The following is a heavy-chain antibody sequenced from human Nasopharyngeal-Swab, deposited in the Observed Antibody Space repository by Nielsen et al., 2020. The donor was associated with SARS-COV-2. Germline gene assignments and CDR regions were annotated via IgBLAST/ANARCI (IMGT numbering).Heavy chain of an antibody. Sequence: GESLKISCGTSGFTFGTFAMGWVRQASGKGLEWVSVISGRGSSTYYGDSVKGRFVISRDNSKNNLYLQMNNLKVEDAAIYYCVKKGQQWLADDAFDTWGQGTLVTISS. CDR2: ISGRGSST. V-gene: IGHV3-23*02. CDR1: GFTFGTFA. J-gene: IGHJ3*02. CDR3: VKKGQQWLADDAFDT. D-gene: IGHD6-19*01.